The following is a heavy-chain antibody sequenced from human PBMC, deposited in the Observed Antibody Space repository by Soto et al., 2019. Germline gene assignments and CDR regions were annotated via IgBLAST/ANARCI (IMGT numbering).Heavy chain of an antibody. V-gene: IGHV4-34*01. Sequence: SETLSLTCAVYGGSFSGYYWSWIRQPPGKGLEWIGEINHSGSTNYNPSLKSRVTISVDTSKNQFSLNLRSVTAADTAVYYCARAPLYYYDSRGYYRNFDYWGQGNLVTVSS. J-gene: IGHJ4*02. CDR2: INHSGST. D-gene: IGHD3-22*01. CDR1: GGSFSGYY. CDR3: ARAPLYYYDSRGYYRNFDY.